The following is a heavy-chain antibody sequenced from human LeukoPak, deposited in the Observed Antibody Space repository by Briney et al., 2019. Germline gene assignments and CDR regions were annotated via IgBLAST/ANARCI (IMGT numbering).Heavy chain of an antibody. CDR1: GFTFSSYW. Sequence: GGSLRLSCAASGFTFSSYWMSWVRQAPGKGLEWVANIKQDGSEKYYVDSVKSRFTISRDNAKNSLYLQMNSLRAEDTAVYYCARVPYYDFWSGYWPSDYWGQGTLVTVSS. CDR3: ARVPYYDFWSGYWPSDY. V-gene: IGHV3-7*01. J-gene: IGHJ4*02. CDR2: IKQDGSEK. D-gene: IGHD3-3*01.